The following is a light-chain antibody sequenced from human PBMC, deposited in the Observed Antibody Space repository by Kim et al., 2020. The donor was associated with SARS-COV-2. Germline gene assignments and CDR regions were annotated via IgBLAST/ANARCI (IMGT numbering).Light chain of an antibody. J-gene: IGLJ3*02. CDR3: QSYDIGLLIWV. V-gene: IGLV1-40*01. Sequence: QSALTQPPSVSGASGQTVTISCTGSSSNIGAGYYVHWYRQFPGTAPQLLIYGDYHRPSGIPDRFSGSKSGASASLAITGLQVDDEADYYCQSYDIGLLIWVFGGGTQLTVL. CDR2: GDY. CDR1: SSNIGAGYY.